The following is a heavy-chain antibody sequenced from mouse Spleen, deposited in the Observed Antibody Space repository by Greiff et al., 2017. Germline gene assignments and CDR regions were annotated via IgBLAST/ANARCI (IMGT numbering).Heavy chain of an antibody. V-gene: IGHV1-50*01. CDR3: AKEAARASMDY. Sequence: QVQLQQPGAELVKPGASVKLSCKASGYTFTSYWMQWVKQRPGQGLEWIGEIDPSDSYTNYNQKFKGKATLTVDTSSSTAYMRLSSLTSEDSAVYYCAKEAARASMDYWGQGTSVTVSS. CDR2: IDPSDSYT. J-gene: IGHJ4*01. CDR1: GYTFTSYW. D-gene: IGHD3-1*01.